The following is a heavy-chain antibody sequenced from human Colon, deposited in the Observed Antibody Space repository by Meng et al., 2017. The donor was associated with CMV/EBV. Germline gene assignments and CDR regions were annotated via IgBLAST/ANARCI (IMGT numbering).Heavy chain of an antibody. CDR2: IYIRGGT. D-gene: IGHD5-18*01. CDR1: GVSFSHYY. V-gene: IGHV4-4*07. Sequence: QVQRRESGPGLVKPSETLSLTCTVSGVSFSHYYGSWIRQPAGKGPEWIGRIYIRGGTNYNPSLKSRVTMSVDTSKNQFSLKLSSVTAADTAVYYCAVQPCYDGYCYFDYWGQGTLVTVSS. CDR3: AVQPCYDGYCYFDY. J-gene: IGHJ4*02.